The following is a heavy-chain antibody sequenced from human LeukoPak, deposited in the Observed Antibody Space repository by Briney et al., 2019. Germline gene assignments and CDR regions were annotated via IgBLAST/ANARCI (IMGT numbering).Heavy chain of an antibody. V-gene: IGHV4-39*07. CDR1: GGSISSSSYY. D-gene: IGHD3-22*01. J-gene: IGHJ6*02. CDR3: ARTYYVSGGYYSEEYYFGMDV. CDR2: IYYSGST. Sequence: SETLSLTCTVSGGSISSSSYYWGWIRQPPGKGLEWIGSIYYSGSTYYNPPLKSRVTISLDTSKSQFSLKLSSVTAADTALYYCARTYYVSGGYYSEEYYFGMDVWGQGTTVTVSS.